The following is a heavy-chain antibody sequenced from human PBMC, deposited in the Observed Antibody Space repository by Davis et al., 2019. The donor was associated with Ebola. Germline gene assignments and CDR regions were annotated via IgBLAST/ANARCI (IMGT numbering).Heavy chain of an antibody. CDR1: GFTFSSYS. CDR3: ARASRGSYDGDFDY. V-gene: IGHV3-21*01. Sequence: GESLKISCAASGFTFSSYSMNWVRQAPGQGLEWVSSISSSSSYIYYADSVKGRFTISRDNAKNSLYLQMNSLRAEDTAVYYCARASRGSYDGDFDYWGQGTLVTVSS. D-gene: IGHD1-26*01. CDR2: ISSSSSYI. J-gene: IGHJ4*02.